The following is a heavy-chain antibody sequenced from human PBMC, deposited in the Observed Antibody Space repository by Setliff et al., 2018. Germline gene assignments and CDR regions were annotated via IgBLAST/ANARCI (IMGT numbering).Heavy chain of an antibody. CDR1: GFTFSNYA. D-gene: IGHD4-17*01. CDR3: SRDLQGSVDYVVDY. V-gene: IGHV3-7*01. J-gene: IGHJ4*02. CDR2: INQDGSDK. Sequence: GGSLRLSCAASGFTFSNYAMTWVRQPPGKGLEWVANINQDGSDKYYVDSVRARFTTSRDNAENSLTLQMNSLRVEDTAVYYCSRDLQGSVDYVVDYWGQGTLVTVSS.